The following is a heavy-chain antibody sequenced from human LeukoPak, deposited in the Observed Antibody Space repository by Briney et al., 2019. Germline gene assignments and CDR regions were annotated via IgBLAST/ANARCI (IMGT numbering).Heavy chain of an antibody. CDR1: GGSISSGGYS. V-gene: IGHV4-30-2*01. D-gene: IGHD4-11*01. CDR2: IYHSGST. Sequence: PSETLSLTCAVSGGSISSGGYSWGWIRQPPGKGLEWIGYIYHSGSTYYNPSLKSRVTISVDRSKNQFSLRLSSVTAADTAVYYCARSTTVTAFDYWGQGTLVTVSS. J-gene: IGHJ4*02. CDR3: ARSTTVTAFDY.